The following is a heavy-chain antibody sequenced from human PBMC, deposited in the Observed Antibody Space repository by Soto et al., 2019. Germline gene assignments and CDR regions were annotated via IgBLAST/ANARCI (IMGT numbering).Heavy chain of an antibody. Sequence: GGSLRLSCAASGFTFSSYAMSWVRQAPGKGLEWVSGISDSGGSTYYADSVKGRFTISRDNSKNTLYLQMNSLRAEDTAVYYCAKDVLRTTVTTFDYWGQGTLVTVSS. J-gene: IGHJ4*02. CDR1: GFTFSSYA. D-gene: IGHD4-17*01. CDR3: AKDVLRTTVTTFDY. CDR2: ISDSGGST. V-gene: IGHV3-23*01.